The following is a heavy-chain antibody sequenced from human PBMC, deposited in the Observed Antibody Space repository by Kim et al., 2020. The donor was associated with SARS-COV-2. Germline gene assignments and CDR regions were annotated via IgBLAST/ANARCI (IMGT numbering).Heavy chain of an antibody. CDR3: ARVGLGGYFDY. V-gene: IGHV4-34*01. CDR2: T. D-gene: IGHD7-27*01. Sequence: TNYITSRKTRVTISVDTSKNQLSLKLSSVTAAETAVDYCARVGLGGYFDYWGQGTLVTVSS. J-gene: IGHJ4*02.